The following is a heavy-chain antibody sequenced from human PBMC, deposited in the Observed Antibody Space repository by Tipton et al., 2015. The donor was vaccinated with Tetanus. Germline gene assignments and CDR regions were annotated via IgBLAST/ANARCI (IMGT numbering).Heavy chain of an antibody. Sequence: TLSLTCTVSGDSISSSHYYWGWVRQPPGKGLEWIGSIYYSGSTYHSPSLKSRVTMSVDTSKNQFSLKLGSVTARDTAIYYCARAYDFWSGHLDFWGQGTLVTVSS. CDR1: GDSISSSHYY. D-gene: IGHD3-3*01. CDR2: IYYSGST. CDR3: ARAYDFWSGHLDF. J-gene: IGHJ4*02. V-gene: IGHV4-39*02.